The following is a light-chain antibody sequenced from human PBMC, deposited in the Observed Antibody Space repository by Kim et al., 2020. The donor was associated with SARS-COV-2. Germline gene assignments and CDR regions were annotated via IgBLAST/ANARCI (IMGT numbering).Light chain of an antibody. CDR1: KLGDKY. CDR2: QDT. CDR3: QAWDSSTWV. J-gene: IGLJ3*02. Sequence: VSAGQTASITCSGDKLGDKYASWYQQKPGQSPVLVIYQDTKRPSGIPERFSGSNSGNTATLTISGTQAMDEADYYCQAWDSSTWVFGGGTQLTVL. V-gene: IGLV3-1*01.